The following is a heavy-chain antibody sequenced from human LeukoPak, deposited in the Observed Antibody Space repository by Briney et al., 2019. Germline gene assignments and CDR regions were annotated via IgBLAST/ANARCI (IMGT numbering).Heavy chain of an antibody. J-gene: IGHJ3*02. Sequence: GRSLRLSCAASGFTFDDYAMHWVRQAPGKGLEWVSGISWNSGSIGYADSVKGRFTISRDNAKNSLYLQMNSLRAEDTALYYCAKDFRAAGRFYAFGIWGQGTMVTVSS. CDR3: AKDFRAAGRFYAFGI. D-gene: IGHD6-13*01. V-gene: IGHV3-9*01. CDR2: ISWNSGSI. CDR1: GFTFDDYA.